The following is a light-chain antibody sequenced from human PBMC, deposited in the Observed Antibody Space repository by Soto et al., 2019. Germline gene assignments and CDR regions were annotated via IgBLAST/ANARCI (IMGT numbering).Light chain of an antibody. J-gene: IGLJ2*01. CDR3: QSYDSSLTVV. Sequence: QSVLTQPPSASGAPGQRVTISCTGSSSNIGAGYDVHWYQQLPGTAPKLLIYGNSNRPSGVPDRFSGSKSGTSASLAITGLQAEDEADYYCQSYDSSLTVVFGGGTKLTV. CDR1: SSNIGAGYD. V-gene: IGLV1-40*01. CDR2: GNS.